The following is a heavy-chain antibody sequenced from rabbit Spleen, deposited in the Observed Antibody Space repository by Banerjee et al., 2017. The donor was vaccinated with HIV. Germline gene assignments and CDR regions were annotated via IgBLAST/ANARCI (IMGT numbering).Heavy chain of an antibody. CDR1: GFDFSSNA. Sequence: QEQLVESGGGLVQPEGSLTLTCKASGFDFSSNAMCWVRQAPGKRPEWIACIYNGDGSTYYASWVNGRFTISKTSSTTVTLQMTSLTAADTATYVCARYIAGSSFSSYGMDLWGQGTLVTVS. CDR2: IYNGDGST. D-gene: IGHD8-1*01. CDR3: ARYIAGSSFSSYGMDL. V-gene: IGHV1S47*01. J-gene: IGHJ6*01.